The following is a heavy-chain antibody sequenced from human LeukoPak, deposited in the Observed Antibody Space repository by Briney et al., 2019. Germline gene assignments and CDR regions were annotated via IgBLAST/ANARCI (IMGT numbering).Heavy chain of an antibody. V-gene: IGHV3-48*03. D-gene: IGHD5-18*01. CDR1: GFAFSSYE. CDR2: ISSSGDTI. CDR3: ARVVWGWDTAMPTPFDY. Sequence: GGSLRLSCAASGFAFSSYEMNWVRQAPGKGLEWVSYISSSGDTIYSADSVKGRFTISRDNAKKSLYLQMNSLRVEDTAVYYCARVVWGWDTAMPTPFDYWGQGTLVTVSS. J-gene: IGHJ4*02.